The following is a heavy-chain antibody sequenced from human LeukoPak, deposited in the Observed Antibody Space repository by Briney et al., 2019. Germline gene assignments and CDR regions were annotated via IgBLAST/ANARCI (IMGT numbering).Heavy chain of an antibody. Sequence: SETLSLTCTVSGGSISSGDYYWSWIRQPPGKGLEWIGSIYHSGSTYYNPSLKSRVTISVDTSKNQFSLKLSSVTAADTAVYYCARGVGGSPDCSGGSCLGAVYWGQGTLVTVSS. V-gene: IGHV4-39*07. CDR1: GGSISSGDYY. CDR2: IYHSGST. D-gene: IGHD2-15*01. J-gene: IGHJ4*02. CDR3: ARGVGGSPDCSGGSCLGAVY.